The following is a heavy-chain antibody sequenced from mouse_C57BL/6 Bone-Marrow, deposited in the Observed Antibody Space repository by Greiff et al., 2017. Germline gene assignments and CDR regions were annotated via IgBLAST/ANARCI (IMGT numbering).Heavy chain of an antibody. V-gene: IGHV1-72*01. CDR2: LAPTSGGT. D-gene: IGHD2-4*01. J-gene: IGHJ2*01. Sequence: QVQLQQPGAELVKPGASVKLSCKASGSTFTSYWMHWVKQRPGRGLEWIGRLAPTSGGTKYNEKFKSKATLTVDKPSSTAYMQLSSLTSEDSAVYYCARDSYDYFFDYWGQVTTLTVSS. CDR1: GSTFTSYW. CDR3: ARDSYDYFFDY.